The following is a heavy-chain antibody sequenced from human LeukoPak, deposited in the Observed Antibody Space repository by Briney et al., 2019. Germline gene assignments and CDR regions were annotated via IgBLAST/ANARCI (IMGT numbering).Heavy chain of an antibody. V-gene: IGHV3-9*01. Sequence: PGRSLRLSCAASGFTFDDYAMHWVRQAPGKGLEWVSGISWNSGSIGYADSVKGRFTISRDNAKNSLYLQMNSLRAEDTALYYCATDIGQQLVPGIDYWGQGTLVTVSS. CDR1: GFTFDDYA. J-gene: IGHJ4*02. CDR3: ATDIGQQLVPGIDY. D-gene: IGHD6-13*01. CDR2: ISWNSGSI.